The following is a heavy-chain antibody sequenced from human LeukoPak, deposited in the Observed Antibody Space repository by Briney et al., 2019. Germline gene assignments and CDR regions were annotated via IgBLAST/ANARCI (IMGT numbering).Heavy chain of an antibody. Sequence: GASVKVSCKASGGTFSSYAISWVRQAPGQGLEWMGGIIPIFGTANYAQKFQGRVTITADESTSTAYMELSSLRSEDTAVYYCARDPYSGSYSAGRSTFDIWGQGTMVTVSS. V-gene: IGHV1-69*13. CDR2: IIPIFGTA. D-gene: IGHD1-26*01. CDR1: GGTFSSYA. J-gene: IGHJ3*02. CDR3: ARDPYSGSYSAGRSTFDI.